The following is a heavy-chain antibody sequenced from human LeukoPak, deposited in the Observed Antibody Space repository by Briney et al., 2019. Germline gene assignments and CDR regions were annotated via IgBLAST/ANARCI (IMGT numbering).Heavy chain of an antibody. J-gene: IGHJ3*01. CDR3: AKDRAYYDSQDAFDV. D-gene: IGHD3-22*01. CDR1: GFTFDDFG. V-gene: IGHV3-9*01. CDR2: ISWNSGSI. Sequence: PGRSLRLSCAASGFTFDDFGMHWVRHAPGKGLEWVSGISWNSGSIDYADSVKGRFTISRDNAKNSLYLQMHSLRPEDTALYYCAKDRAYYDSQDAFDVWGQGTMVTVSS.